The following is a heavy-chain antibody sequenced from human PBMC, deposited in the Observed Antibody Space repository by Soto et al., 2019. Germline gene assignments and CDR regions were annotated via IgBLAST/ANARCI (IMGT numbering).Heavy chain of an antibody. CDR1: GASIISDGYY. Sequence: SETLSLTCTVSGASIISDGYYWTWIRQHPGKGLEWLGYIHYGGGATYSPSYNPSLKSRIAISVDTSKRLFSLKLTSVSAADTAVYYCARVPTYSQDSIGYQPFQTWRQGTLVTVSS. CDR2: IHYGGGATYSP. V-gene: IGHV4-31*03. CDR3: ARVPTYSQDSIGYQPFQT. D-gene: IGHD5-18*01. J-gene: IGHJ5*02.